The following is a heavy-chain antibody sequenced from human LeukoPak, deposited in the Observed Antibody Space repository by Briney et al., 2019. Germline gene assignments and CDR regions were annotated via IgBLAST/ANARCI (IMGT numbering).Heavy chain of an antibody. CDR3: VRSYWPGIFDY. D-gene: IGHD3-10*01. CDR2: ISSSSSYI. V-gene: IGHV3-21*04. Sequence: GGSLRLSCAASGFTFSSYSMNWVRQAPGKGLEWVSSISSSSSYIYYADSVKGRFTISRDNTKNSLYLQMNSLRAEDTALYYCVRSYWPGIFDYWGQGTLVTVSS. J-gene: IGHJ4*02. CDR1: GFTFSSYS.